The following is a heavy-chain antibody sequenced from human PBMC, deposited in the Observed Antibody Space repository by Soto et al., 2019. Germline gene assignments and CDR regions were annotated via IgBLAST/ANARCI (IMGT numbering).Heavy chain of an antibody. CDR3: ARTMVRGIIPIWFDP. Sequence: SETLSLTCAVSGDSISSGGYSWGWIRQPPGKGLEWIGYIYHSGTSYYNPSLKSRITMSLDRSENQFSLKLNSVTAADTAVYFCARTMVRGIIPIWFDPWGQGALVTVSS. V-gene: IGHV4-30-2*01. CDR1: GDSISSGGYS. D-gene: IGHD3-10*01. CDR2: IYHSGTS. J-gene: IGHJ5*02.